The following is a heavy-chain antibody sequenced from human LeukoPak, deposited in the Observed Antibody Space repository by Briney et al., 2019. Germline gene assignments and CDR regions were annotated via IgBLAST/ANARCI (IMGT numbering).Heavy chain of an antibody. CDR2: ISAYNGDT. CDR3: ARDPSNTSGWSIYFDY. Sequence: ASVKVSCKASGYTFNKYWVIWARQPPGQGLEWMGWISAYNGDTNYAQKFQGRVTLTTDTSTSTAYMELRSLRSDDTAMYYCARDPSNTSGWSIYFDYWGQGNLVTVSS. D-gene: IGHD6-19*01. CDR1: GYTFNKYW. J-gene: IGHJ4*02. V-gene: IGHV1-18*01.